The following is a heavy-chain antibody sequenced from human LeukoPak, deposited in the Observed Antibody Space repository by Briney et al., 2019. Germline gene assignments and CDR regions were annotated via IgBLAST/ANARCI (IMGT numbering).Heavy chain of an antibody. D-gene: IGHD1-1*01. CDR2: IYSGGST. J-gene: IGHJ6*03. Sequence: PGGPLRLSCAASGFTVSSNYMSWVRQAPGKGLEWVSVIYSGGSTYYADSVKGRFTISRDNSKNTLYLQMNSLRAEDTAVYYCASGTTTIYYYYYMDVWGKGTTVTVSS. CDR1: GFTVSSNY. CDR3: ASGTTTIYYYYYMDV. V-gene: IGHV3-53*01.